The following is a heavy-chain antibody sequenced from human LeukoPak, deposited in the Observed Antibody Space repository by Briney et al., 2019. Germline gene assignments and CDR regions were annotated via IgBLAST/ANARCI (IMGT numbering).Heavy chain of an antibody. D-gene: IGHD3-9*01. Sequence: ASVKVSCKASGYTFTGYYMHWVRQAPGQGLEWMGWINPNSGGTNYAQKFQGWVTMTRDTSISTAYMELSRLRSDDTAVYYCARDLSRDLLTGTGGHWAQGTLVPVSS. V-gene: IGHV1-2*04. CDR3: ARDLSRDLLTGTGGH. CDR1: GYTFTGYY. J-gene: IGHJ1*01. CDR2: INPNSGGT.